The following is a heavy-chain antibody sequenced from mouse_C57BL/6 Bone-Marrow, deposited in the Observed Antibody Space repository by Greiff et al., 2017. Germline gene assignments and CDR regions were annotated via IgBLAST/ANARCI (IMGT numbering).Heavy chain of an antibody. D-gene: IGHD1-1*01. CDR1: GYTFTSYW. J-gene: IGHJ1*03. CDR2: IDPSDSYT. V-gene: IGHV1-50*01. Sequence: QVQLQQPGAELVKPGASVKLSCKASGYTFTSYWMQWVKQRPGQGLEWIGEIDPSDSYTNYNQQFKGKATLTVDTSSSTAYMQLSSLTSEDSAVYYCASHYYGSSYWYFDVWGTGTTVTVSS. CDR3: ASHYYGSSYWYFDV.